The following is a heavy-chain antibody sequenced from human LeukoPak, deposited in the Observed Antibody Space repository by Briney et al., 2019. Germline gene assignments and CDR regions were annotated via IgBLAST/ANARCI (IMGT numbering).Heavy chain of an antibody. Sequence: GGSLRLSCAASGFTFSDYYMNWIRQAPGKGLGWVSYISSGSTTMNYADSVKGRFTISRDNTKKSLYLQMNSLRAEDTAVYYCTTGTGGYWGQGTLVTVSS. V-gene: IGHV3-11*01. J-gene: IGHJ4*02. CDR2: ISSGSTTM. D-gene: IGHD1-14*01. CDR3: TTGTGGY. CDR1: GFTFSDYY.